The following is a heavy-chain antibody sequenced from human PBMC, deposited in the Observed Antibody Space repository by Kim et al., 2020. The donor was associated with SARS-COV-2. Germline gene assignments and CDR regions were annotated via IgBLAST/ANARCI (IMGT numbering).Heavy chain of an antibody. Sequence: GGSLRLSCAASGFTFSSYWMTWVRQAPGKGLEWVANIKQDGSEKYYVDSVKGRLTISRDNAKNSLYLQMNSLRAEDTAVYYCARESRNYDFWSGYSYYYYYYGMDVWGQGTTVTVSS. J-gene: IGHJ6*02. CDR1: GFTFSSYW. V-gene: IGHV3-7*03. D-gene: IGHD3-3*01. CDR2: IKQDGSEK. CDR3: ARESRNYDFWSGYSYYYYYYGMDV.